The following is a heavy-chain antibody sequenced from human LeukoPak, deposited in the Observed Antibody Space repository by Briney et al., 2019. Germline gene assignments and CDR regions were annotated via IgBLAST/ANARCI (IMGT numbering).Heavy chain of an antibody. V-gene: IGHV4-39*01. D-gene: IGHD5-24*01. Sequence: PSETLSLTCTVSGGSIRSSYYYWGWIRQPPGKGLEWIGSIYDSGSTYYNPSLKSRVTISVDTSKNQFSLKLSSVTAADTAVYYCARHCVEMATRCFDYWGQGTLVTVSS. CDR1: GGSIRSSYYY. CDR3: ARHCVEMATRCFDY. J-gene: IGHJ4*02. CDR2: IYDSGST.